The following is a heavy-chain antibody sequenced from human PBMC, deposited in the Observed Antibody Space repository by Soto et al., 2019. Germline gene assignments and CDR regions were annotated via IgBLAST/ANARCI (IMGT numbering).Heavy chain of an antibody. CDR1: GGSFSGYY. D-gene: IGHD3-16*02. CDR3: ARGPLNRPQYRRSWFDP. V-gene: IGHV4-34*01. Sequence: SETLSLTCAVYGGSFSGYYWSWIRQPPGKGLEWIGEINHSGSTNYNPSLKSRVTISVDTSKNQFSLKLSSVTAADTAVYYCARGPLNRPQYRRSWFDPWGQGTLVTVSS. J-gene: IGHJ5*02. CDR2: INHSGST.